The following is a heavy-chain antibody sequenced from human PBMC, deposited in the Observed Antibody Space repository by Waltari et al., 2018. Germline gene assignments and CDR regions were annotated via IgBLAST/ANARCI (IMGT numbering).Heavy chain of an antibody. CDR3: ARSLRRGEQLVQGPIDY. CDR1: GGSISSSSYY. V-gene: IGHV4-39*07. Sequence: QLQLQESGPGLVKPSETLSLPCTVSGGSISSSSYYWGWIRQPPGKGLEWIGSIYYSGSTYYNPSLKSRVTISVDTSKNQFSLKLSSVTAADTAVYYCARSLRRGEQLVQGPIDYWGQGTLVTVSS. CDR2: IYYSGST. D-gene: IGHD6-13*01. J-gene: IGHJ4*02.